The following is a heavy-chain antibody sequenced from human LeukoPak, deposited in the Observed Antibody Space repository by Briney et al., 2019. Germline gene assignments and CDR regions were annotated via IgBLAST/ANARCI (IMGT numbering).Heavy chain of an antibody. J-gene: IGHJ6*03. CDR1: GGTFSSYA. D-gene: IGHD3-3*01. CDR2: IIPIFGTA. V-gene: IGHV1-69*13. CDR3: ARDSYYDFWSGLRLYYYYYYMDV. Sequence: ASVKVSCKASGGTFSSYAISWVRQAPGQGLEWMGGIIPIFGTANYAQKFQGRVTITADESTSTAYMELSSLRSEDTAVYYCARDSYYDFWSGLRLYYYYYYMDVWGKGTTVTVSS.